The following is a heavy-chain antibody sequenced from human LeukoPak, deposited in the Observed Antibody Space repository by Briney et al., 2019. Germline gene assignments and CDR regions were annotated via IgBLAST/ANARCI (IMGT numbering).Heavy chain of an antibody. CDR3: ARSSRELGGYAPWELMPPFDY. V-gene: IGHV3-9*01. Sequence: GGSLRLSCAASGFTFDDYAMHWVRQGPGKGLEWVSGISWNSGSIGYADSVEGRFTISRDNAKNSLYLQMNSLRAEDTAVYYCARSSRELGGYAPWELMPPFDYWGQGTLVTVSS. CDR1: GFTFDDYA. D-gene: IGHD1-7*01. CDR2: ISWNSGSI. J-gene: IGHJ4*02.